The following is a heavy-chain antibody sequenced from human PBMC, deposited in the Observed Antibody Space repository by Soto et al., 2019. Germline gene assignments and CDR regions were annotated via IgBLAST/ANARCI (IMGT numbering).Heavy chain of an antibody. CDR1: GYTFTSYD. J-gene: IGHJ6*02. Sequence: QVQLVQSGAEVKKPGASVKVSCKASGYTFTSYDINWVRQATGQGLEWMGWMNPNSGNTGYAQKFQGRVTMTRKTSISTAYMELSSLRSEDTAVYYCAGGMVRDYYYGMEVWGQGTTVTVS. CDR2: MNPNSGNT. CDR3: AGGMVRDYYYGMEV. V-gene: IGHV1-8*01. D-gene: IGHD3-10*01.